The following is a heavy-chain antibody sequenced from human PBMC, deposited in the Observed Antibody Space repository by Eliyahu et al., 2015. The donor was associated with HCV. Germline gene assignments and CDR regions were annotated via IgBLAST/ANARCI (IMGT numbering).Heavy chain of an antibody. V-gene: IGHV1-46*01. D-gene: IGHD2-15*01. CDR2: INPSGGRT. Sequence: QVQLVQSGAEVKKPGASVRVSCKTSGYTFSNYYMYWVRQATGQGLEWMGIINPSGGRTGYAQKFQGRVTMTRDTSTTTVYMELRSLRSEDTAVYYCAREPSYCSGGDCSSGREGMKDYWGQGTLVTVSS. CDR1: GYTFSNYY. J-gene: IGHJ4*02. CDR3: AREPSYCSGGDCSSGREGMKDY.